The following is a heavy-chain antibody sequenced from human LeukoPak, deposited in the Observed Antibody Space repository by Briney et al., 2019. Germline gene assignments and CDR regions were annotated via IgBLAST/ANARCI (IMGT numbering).Heavy chain of an antibody. D-gene: IGHD3-22*01. J-gene: IGHJ4*02. V-gene: IGHV3-21*01. Sequence: GGSLRLSCAASGFTFSSYSMNWVRQAPGKELEWVSSISSSSSYIYYADSVKGRFTISRDNAKNSLYLQMNSLRAEDTAVYYCARGPSSGYYYFDYWGQGTLVTASS. CDR1: GFTFSSYS. CDR2: ISSSSSYI. CDR3: ARGPSSGYYYFDY.